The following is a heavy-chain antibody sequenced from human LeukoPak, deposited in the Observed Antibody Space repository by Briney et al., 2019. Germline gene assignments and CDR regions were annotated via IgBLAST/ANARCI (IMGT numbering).Heavy chain of an antibody. Sequence: SETLSLTCTISGGSNSTYYCNWIRQPPGTGLAGIGYIYYSGNSKYNLSLHSRVTISVDTSRNQCSVKMSSVTGAYTAVYYCARERIGYCSSTSCSDYYYYYMDVWGKGTTVTISS. D-gene: IGHD2-2*01. CDR1: GGSNSTYY. J-gene: IGHJ6*03. CDR2: IYYSGNS. CDR3: ARERIGYCSSTSCSDYYYYYMDV. V-gene: IGHV4-59*01.